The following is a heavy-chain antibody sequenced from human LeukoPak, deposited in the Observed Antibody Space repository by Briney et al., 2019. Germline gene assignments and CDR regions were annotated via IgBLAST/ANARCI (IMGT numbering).Heavy chain of an antibody. Sequence: GGSLRLSCAASGNYWMHWVRRAPGKGLVWVSHINSDGSWTSYADSVKGRFTISKDNAKNTVYLQMNSLRAEDTAVYYCVSFYETYWGRGTLVTVSS. V-gene: IGHV3-74*01. CDR1: GNYW. D-gene: IGHD2/OR15-2a*01. CDR3: VSFYETY. J-gene: IGHJ4*02. CDR2: INSDGSWT.